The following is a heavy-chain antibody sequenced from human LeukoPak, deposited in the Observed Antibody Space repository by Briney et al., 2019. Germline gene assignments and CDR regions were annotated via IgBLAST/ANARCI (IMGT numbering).Heavy chain of an antibody. J-gene: IGHJ4*02. D-gene: IGHD6-13*01. Sequence: GGSLRLSCAASGFTFSSYAMSWVRQAPGKGLEWVSGIRGSGGISGSGGRTYYADSVKGRLTISRDNSKNTLYLQMNSLRAEDTAVYYCVKGIAAAGNYWGQGTLVTVSS. CDR2: IRGSGGISGSGGRT. V-gene: IGHV3-23*01. CDR1: GFTFSSYA. CDR3: VKGIAAAGNY.